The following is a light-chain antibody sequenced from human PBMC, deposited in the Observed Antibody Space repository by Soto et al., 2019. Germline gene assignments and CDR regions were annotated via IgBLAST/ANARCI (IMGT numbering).Light chain of an antibody. CDR2: DAS. CDR1: QGISSS. CDR3: QQSYTTVYT. J-gene: IGKJ2*01. Sequence: DIQMTQSPSSVSASVGDRVTITCRASQGISSSLAWYQQKQRKXXTXXIYDASTLQSGVPSRFSGLGSGTDLAITITSLQPDDSATYDGQQSYTTVYTFGQGTKVDIK. V-gene: IGKV1-12*01.